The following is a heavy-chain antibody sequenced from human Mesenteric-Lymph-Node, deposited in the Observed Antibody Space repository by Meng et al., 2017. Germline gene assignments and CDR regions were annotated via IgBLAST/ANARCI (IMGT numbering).Heavy chain of an antibody. CDR3: ARDLVLDTAMVTTAFDI. CDR1: GDSVSSNSAA. Sequence: SETLSLTCAISGDSVSSNSAAWNWIRQSPSRGLEWLGRTYYRSKWYNDYAVSVKSRITINPDTSKNQFSLQLNSVTPEDTAVYYCARDLVLDTAMVTTAFDIWGQGTMVTVSS. D-gene: IGHD5-18*01. J-gene: IGHJ3*02. V-gene: IGHV6-1*01. CDR2: TYYRSKWYN.